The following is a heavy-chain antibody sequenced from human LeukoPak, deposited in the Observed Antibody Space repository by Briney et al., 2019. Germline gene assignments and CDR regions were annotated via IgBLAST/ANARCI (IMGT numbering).Heavy chain of an antibody. J-gene: IGHJ4*02. CDR1: GFTFSRYW. D-gene: IGHD1-26*01. V-gene: IGHV3-23*01. CDR2: ISGSGGRI. Sequence: PGGSLRLSCAASGFTFSRYWMTWVRQAPGKGLEWVSAISGSGGRIYYGASVKGRFTISRDNSKNTLNLQMNSLRAEDTAVYYCATSKYSGSYWGQGTLVTVSS. CDR3: ATSKYSGSY.